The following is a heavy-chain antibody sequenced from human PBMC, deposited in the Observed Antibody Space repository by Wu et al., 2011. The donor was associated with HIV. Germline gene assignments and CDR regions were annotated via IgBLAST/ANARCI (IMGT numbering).Heavy chain of an antibody. CDR1: GYTFTRHY. D-gene: IGHD3-10*01. CDR2: MNPSGGST. V-gene: IGHV1-46*01. CDR3: ARDLRXTYYGSGSYLH. Sequence: QVQLVQSGAEVKKPGAAVNVSCKTSGYTFTRHYMHWVRQAPGQGLEWMGIMNPSGGSTSYAQKFQGRVTMTSDTSTRTAYMELSRLRSVDTAVYYCARDLRXTYYGSGSYLHWGQGTLVTVSS. J-gene: IGHJ4*02.